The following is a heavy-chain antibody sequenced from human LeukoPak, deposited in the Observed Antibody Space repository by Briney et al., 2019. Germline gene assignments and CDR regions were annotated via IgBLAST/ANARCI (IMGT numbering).Heavy chain of an antibody. CDR3: ARGSSSTRAPGDY. D-gene: IGHD2-2*01. CDR1: GGSISSSSYY. J-gene: IGHJ4*02. CDR2: IYYSGST. Sequence: SETLSLTCTVSGGSISSSSYYWGWIRQPPGKGLEWIGYIYYSGSTNYNPSLKSRVTISVDTSKNQFSLKLSSVTAADTAVYYCARGSSSTRAPGDYWGQGTLVTVSS. V-gene: IGHV4-61*05.